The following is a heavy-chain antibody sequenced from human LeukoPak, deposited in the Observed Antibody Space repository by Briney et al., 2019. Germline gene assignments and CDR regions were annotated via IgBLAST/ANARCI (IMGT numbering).Heavy chain of an antibody. D-gene: IGHD1-26*01. J-gene: IGHJ3*02. CDR2: IYHSGST. CDR1: GYSISSGYY. CDR3: AAPQVGATMDDAFDI. Sequence: SETLSLTCAVSGYSISSGYYWGWIRQPPGKGLEWIVSIYHSGSTYYNPSLKSRVTISVDTSKNQFSLKLSSVTAADTAVYYCAAPQVGATMDDAFDIWGQGTMVTVSS. V-gene: IGHV4-38-2*01.